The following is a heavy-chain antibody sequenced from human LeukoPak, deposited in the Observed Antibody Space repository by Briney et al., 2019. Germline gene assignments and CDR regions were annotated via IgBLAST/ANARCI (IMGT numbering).Heavy chain of an antibody. V-gene: IGHV1-46*01. J-gene: IGHJ5*02. CDR1: GYTFTSYY. CDR3: ALIVVVPAAMSWFDP. Sequence: GASVKVSCKASGYTFTSYYMHWVRQAPGQGLEWMGIINPSGGSTSYAQKFQGRVTMTRDMSTSTVYMELSSLRSEDTAVYYCALIVVVPAAMSWFDPWGQGTLVTVSS. D-gene: IGHD2-2*01. CDR2: INPSGGST.